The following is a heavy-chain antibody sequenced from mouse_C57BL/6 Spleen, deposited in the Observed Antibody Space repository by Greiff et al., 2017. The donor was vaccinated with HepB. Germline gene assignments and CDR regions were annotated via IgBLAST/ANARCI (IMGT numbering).Heavy chain of an antibody. J-gene: IGHJ2*01. CDR1: GFTFSSYA. D-gene: IGHD1-1*01. CDR3: ARITTVVATHCDY. CDR2: ISDGGGYT. V-gene: IGHV5-4*01. Sequence: EVQLQESGGGLVKPGGSLKLSCAASGFTFSSYAMSWVRQTPEKRLEWVATISDGGGYTYYPDNVKGRFTISRDNAKTNLYLQMSHLKSEDTAMYYCARITTVVATHCDYWGQGTTLTVSS.